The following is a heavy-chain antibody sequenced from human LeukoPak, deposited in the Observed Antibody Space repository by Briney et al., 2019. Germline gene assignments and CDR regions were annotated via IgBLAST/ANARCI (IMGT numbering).Heavy chain of an antibody. J-gene: IGHJ4*02. CDR3: ARDDSHYDSSGYLNY. CDR1: GGTFSSYA. Sequence: SVKVSCKASGGTFSSYAISWVRQAPGQGLEWMGGIIPIFGTANYAQKFQGRVTITADESTSTAYMELSSLRSEDTAVYYCARDDSHYDSSGYLNYWGQGTLVTVSS. D-gene: IGHD3-22*01. V-gene: IGHV1-69*13. CDR2: IIPIFGTA.